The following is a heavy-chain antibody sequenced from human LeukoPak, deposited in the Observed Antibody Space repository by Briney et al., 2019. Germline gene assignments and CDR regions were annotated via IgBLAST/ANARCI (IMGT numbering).Heavy chain of an antibody. CDR1: GGTFSSYA. V-gene: IGHV1-69*04. CDR3: ARGGSYGSYYYYYGMDV. D-gene: IGHD5-18*01. CDR2: IIPILGIA. J-gene: IGHJ6*02. Sequence: SVKVSCKASGGTFSSYAISWVRQAPGQGLEWMGRIIPILGIANYAQKFQGRVTITADKSTSTAYMELSSLRSEDTAVYYCARGGSYGSYYYYYGMDVWGQGTTVTVSS.